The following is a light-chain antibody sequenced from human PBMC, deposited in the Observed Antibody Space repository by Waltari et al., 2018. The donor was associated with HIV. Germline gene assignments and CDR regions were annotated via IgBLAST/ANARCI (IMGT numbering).Light chain of an antibody. CDR2: KAS. CDR3: QQYNSYSPWT. CDR1: QRISFW. V-gene: IGKV1-5*03. J-gene: IGKJ1*01. Sequence: DIQMTQSPSTLTSSVGDRVTITCRASQRISFWVAWYQQKPGKAPKLLIYKASSLESGVPSRFSGSGSGTEFTLTISSLQPDDFATYYCQQYNSYSPWTFGQGTKVDI.